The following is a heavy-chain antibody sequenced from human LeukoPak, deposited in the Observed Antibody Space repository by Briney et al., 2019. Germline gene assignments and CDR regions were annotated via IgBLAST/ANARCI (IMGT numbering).Heavy chain of an antibody. D-gene: IGHD6-13*01. J-gene: IGHJ5*02. V-gene: IGHV3-23*01. Sequence: QPGGSLRLSCEASGFTFTSYAMMWVRQAPGKGLQWIAALYGGGGTYYAGSGEGRFIVSRDISKNTFFLQMYSLRAEDTAVYYCAKGAAAGKVDGFDPWGQGTLVTVSS. CDR2: LYGGGGT. CDR1: GFTFTSYA. CDR3: AKGAAAGKVDGFDP.